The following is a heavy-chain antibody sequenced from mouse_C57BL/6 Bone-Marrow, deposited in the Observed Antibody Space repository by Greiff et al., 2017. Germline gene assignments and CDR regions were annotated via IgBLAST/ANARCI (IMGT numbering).Heavy chain of an antibody. D-gene: IGHD2-1*01. CDR3: ARTYYGNYVGFAY. Sequence: VQLQQSGAELVRPGSSVKLSCKTSGYTFTSYGINWVKQRPGQGLEWIGYIYIGNGYTEYNEKFKGKATLTSDTSSSTAYMQLSSLTSEDSAIYVCARTYYGNYVGFAYWGQGTLVTVSA. CDR2: IYIGNGYT. J-gene: IGHJ3*01. CDR1: GYTFTSYG. V-gene: IGHV1-58*01.